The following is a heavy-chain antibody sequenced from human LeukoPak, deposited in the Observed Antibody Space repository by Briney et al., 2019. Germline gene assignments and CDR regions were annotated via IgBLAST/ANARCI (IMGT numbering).Heavy chain of an antibody. CDR2: IYYSGST. Sequence: SETLSLTCTVSGGSISSSSYYWGWIRQPPGKGLEWIGSIYYSGSTYYNPSLKSRVTISVDTSKNQFSLKPSSVTAADTAVYYCARGAGIAVEAFDYWGQGTLVTVSS. J-gene: IGHJ4*02. D-gene: IGHD6-19*01. CDR1: GGSISSSSYY. CDR3: ARGAGIAVEAFDY. V-gene: IGHV4-39*01.